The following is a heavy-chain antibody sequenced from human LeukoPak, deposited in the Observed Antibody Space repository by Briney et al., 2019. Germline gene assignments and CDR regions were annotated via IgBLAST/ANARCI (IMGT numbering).Heavy chain of an antibody. Sequence: GASVKVSCKVSGYTFTGYYMHWVRQAPGQGLEWMAWINPNSGGTNYAQKFQGRVTVTRDTSISTAYMELSRLRSDDTAVYYCARVGSSGWYVHPTLDYWGQGTLVTVSS. D-gene: IGHD6-19*01. CDR3: ARVGSSGWYVHPTLDY. CDR1: GYTFTGYY. V-gene: IGHV1-2*02. J-gene: IGHJ4*02. CDR2: INPNSGGT.